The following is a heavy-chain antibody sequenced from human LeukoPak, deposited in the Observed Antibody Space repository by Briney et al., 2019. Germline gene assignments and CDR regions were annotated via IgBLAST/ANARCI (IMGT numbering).Heavy chain of an antibody. J-gene: IGHJ6*03. Sequence: ASVKVSCEASGGTFSSYAISWVRQAPGQGLEWMGGIIPIFGTANYAQKFQGRVTITADESTSTAYMELSSLRSEDTAVCHCARVAHKTLDYYYYYMDVWGKGTTVTVSS. CDR1: GGTFSSYA. CDR3: ARVAHKTLDYYYYYMDV. V-gene: IGHV1-69*13. CDR2: IIPIFGTA. D-gene: IGHD3-16*01.